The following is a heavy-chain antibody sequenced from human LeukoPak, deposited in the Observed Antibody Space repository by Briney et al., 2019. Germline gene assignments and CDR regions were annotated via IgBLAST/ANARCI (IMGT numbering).Heavy chain of an antibody. V-gene: IGHV4-39*07. CDR3: ARDPAGTAMVVGYLDY. D-gene: IGHD5-18*01. J-gene: IGHJ4*02. CDR2: IYYSGST. CDR1: GGSISSSSYY. Sequence: ASETLSLTCTVSGGSISSSSYYWGWIRQPPGKGLEWIGSIYYSGSTYYNPSLKSRVTISVDTSKNQFSLKLSSVTAADTAVYYCARDPAGTAMVVGYLDYWGQGTLVTVSS.